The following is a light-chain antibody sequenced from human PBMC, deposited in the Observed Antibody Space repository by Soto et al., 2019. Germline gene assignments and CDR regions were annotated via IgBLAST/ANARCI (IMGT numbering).Light chain of an antibody. CDR1: QDISNY. CDR3: QQYDKLPQHT. CDR2: DAS. V-gene: IGKV1-33*01. J-gene: IGKJ2*01. Sequence: DIQMTQSPSSLSASVGDRVTITCQASQDISNYLNWYQQKPGKAPKLLIYDASNVETGVPSRFSGSVSGTDFTFTISSLQPEDIATYYCQQYDKLPQHTFGQGTKLEIK.